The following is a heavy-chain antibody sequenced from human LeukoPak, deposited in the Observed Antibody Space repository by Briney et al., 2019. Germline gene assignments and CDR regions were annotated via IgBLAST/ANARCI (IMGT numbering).Heavy chain of an antibody. CDR3: ARVYSSSSEPFDY. V-gene: IGHV3-48*01. J-gene: IGHJ4*02. CDR1: GFTFSSYS. D-gene: IGHD6-6*01. Sequence: GGSLRLSCAASGFTFSSYSMNWVRQAPGKGLEWVSYISSSSSTIYYADSVKGRFTISRDNAKNSLYLQMNSLRAEDTAVYYCARVYSSSSEPFDYWGQGTLVTVSS. CDR2: ISSSSSTI.